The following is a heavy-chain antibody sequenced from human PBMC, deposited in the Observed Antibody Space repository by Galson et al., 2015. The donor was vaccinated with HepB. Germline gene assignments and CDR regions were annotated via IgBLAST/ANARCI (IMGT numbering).Heavy chain of an antibody. CDR1: GGTFSSYA. J-gene: IGHJ4*02. CDR2: IIPIFGTA. V-gene: IGHV1-69*13. Sequence: SVKVSCKASGGTFSSYAISWVRQAPGQGLEWMGGIIPIFGTANYAQKFQGRVTITADESTSTAYMELSSLRSEDTAVYYCARGTLNFWSGGPPSRPPSVLDYWGQGTLVTVSS. CDR3: ARGTLNFWSGGPPSRPPSVLDY. D-gene: IGHD3-3*01.